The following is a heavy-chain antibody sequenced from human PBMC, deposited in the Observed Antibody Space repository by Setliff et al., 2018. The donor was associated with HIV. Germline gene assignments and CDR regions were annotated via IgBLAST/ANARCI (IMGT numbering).Heavy chain of an antibody. CDR2: INPNTGGT. J-gene: IGHJ4*02. D-gene: IGHD5-12*01. CDR3: ARDNRTGYSGGWPLDY. Sequence: ASVKVSCKASGYFFTAYYMHWVRQAPGQGLEWMAWINPNTGGTQYAQKFQGRVTVTRDTPSSTAYMEIKKLTSADTAVYDCARDNRTGYSGGWPLDYWGQGTVVTVSS. V-gene: IGHV1-2*02. CDR1: GYFFTAYY.